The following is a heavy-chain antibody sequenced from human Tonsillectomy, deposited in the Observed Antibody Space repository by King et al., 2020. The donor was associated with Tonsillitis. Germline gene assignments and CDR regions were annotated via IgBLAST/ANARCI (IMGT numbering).Heavy chain of an antibody. CDR1: GFTFDDYA. V-gene: IGHV3-9*01. CDR2: FTWSSGLI. D-gene: IGHD3-10*02. CDR3: ARGPLNGHYVGYFDY. J-gene: IGHJ4*02. Sequence: VQLVESGGGLVQPGRSLRLSCGASGFTFDDYAMHWVRQAPGKGLEWVSGFTWSSGLIGYADSLKGRFIISRDNAKNSLYLQMNSMRDEDTALYYCARGPLNGHYVGYFDYWGQGALVTVSS.